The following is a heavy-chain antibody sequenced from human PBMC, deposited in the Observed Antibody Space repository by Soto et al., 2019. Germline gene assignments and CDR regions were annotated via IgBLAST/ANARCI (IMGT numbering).Heavy chain of an antibody. CDR3: ARDRSYSLDV. CDR2: INSDGSST. CDR1: GSTFSNDW. V-gene: IGHV3-74*01. J-gene: IGHJ6*02. Sequence: XGSLRLSCSVSGSTFSNDWMHWVRQAPGKGLVWVSHINSDGSSTNYADFVKGRFTIARDNAKNTVYLQMNSLRAEDTAVYYCARDRSYSLDVWGQGNTVTVSS.